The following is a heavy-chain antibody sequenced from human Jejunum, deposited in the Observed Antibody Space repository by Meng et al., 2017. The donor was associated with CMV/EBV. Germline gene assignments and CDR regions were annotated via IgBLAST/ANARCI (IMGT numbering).Heavy chain of an antibody. Sequence: QLVGSGGDLVQPVASLTRSCAASCLTVSRNYMRWLRQAPVKGLEWVAILYSSGITYYADSVKGRFTISRDNSKNTLYFQMNTLRAEDTAVYYCARWSGTYYDYWGQRTLVTVSS. CDR3: ARWSGTYYDY. CDR2: LYSSGIT. J-gene: IGHJ4*02. CDR1: CLTVSRNY. V-gene: IGHV3-66*01. D-gene: IGHD3-3*01.